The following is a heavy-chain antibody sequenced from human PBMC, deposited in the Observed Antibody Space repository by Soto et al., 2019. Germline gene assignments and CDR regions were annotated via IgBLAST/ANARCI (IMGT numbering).Heavy chain of an antibody. CDR2: IYYTGST. CDR3: AGRDSRMLLGYFDS. J-gene: IGHJ4*02. Sequence: QVQLQESGPGLVKPSETLSLTCTVSGGSISGGGYYWSWIRQPPGKGLEWIGYIYYTGSTNYNPSLRGRTTLSLTTSRTQSALRWSSVTAANTAVYYGAGRDSRMLLGYFDSWGQGTLVTVSP. CDR1: GGSISGGGYY. V-gene: IGHV4-61*08. D-gene: IGHD2-8*01.